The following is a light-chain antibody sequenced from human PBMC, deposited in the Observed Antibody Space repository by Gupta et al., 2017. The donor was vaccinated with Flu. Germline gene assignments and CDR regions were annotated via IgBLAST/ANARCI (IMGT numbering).Light chain of an antibody. CDR2: DAS. CDR3: QQRNNWPSMFT. CDR1: QSISTY. J-gene: IGKJ3*01. Sequence: EIVLTQSPATLSLSPGERATLSCRASQSISTYLAWYQQKPGQGPRILIYDASNRAPGIPARFSGSGSGTDFTLTISSLEAEDFAVYYCQQRNNWPSMFTFGPGTKVDIK. V-gene: IGKV3-11*01.